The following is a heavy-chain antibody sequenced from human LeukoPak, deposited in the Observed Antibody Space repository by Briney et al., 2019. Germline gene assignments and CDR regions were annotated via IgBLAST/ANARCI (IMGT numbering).Heavy chain of an antibody. Sequence: SETLSLTCTVSGGSISSYYWSWIRQPPGKGLEWIGYIYYSGSTNYNPSLKSRVTISVDTSKNQFSLKLSSVTAADTAVYYCARVPPIMITFGGVMTNDYWGQGTLVTVSS. V-gene: IGHV4-59*01. D-gene: IGHD3-16*01. CDR2: IYYSGST. CDR3: ARVPPIMITFGGVMTNDY. CDR1: GGSISSYY. J-gene: IGHJ4*02.